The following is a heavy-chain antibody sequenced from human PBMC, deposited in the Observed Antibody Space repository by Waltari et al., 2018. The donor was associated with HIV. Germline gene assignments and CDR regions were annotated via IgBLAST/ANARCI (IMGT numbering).Heavy chain of an antibody. J-gene: IGHJ5*02. CDR3: VQSTFLGIMPSDWFDP. CDR2: NYFEGRA. V-gene: IGHV4-4*07. CDR1: VASISGYY. D-gene: IGHD3-3*02. Sequence: HLQESSPVLVRPSETLSLTCSVFVASISGYYLRWIRKDVARKGNTAKKLVCVGRNYFEGRAYCRGSRKTRLTISMDTSKNQVSLRLKSVTAADTAMYYCVQSTFLGIMPSDWFDPWGPGTLVTVSS.